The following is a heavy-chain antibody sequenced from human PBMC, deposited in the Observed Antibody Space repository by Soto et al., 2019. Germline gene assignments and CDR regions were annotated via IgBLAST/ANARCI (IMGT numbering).Heavy chain of an antibody. D-gene: IGHD4-17*01. V-gene: IGHV2-5*02. CDR2: IFWDDDK. CDR3: AHNDYADSLFDY. CDR1: GFSLSTSGVG. Sequence: QITLKESGPTLVKPTQTLTLTCTFSGFSLSTSGVGVGWIRQPPGEALEWLALIFWDDDKRYNPSLKSRLTITKDTSKNQVVLTMTNMDPVDTATYYCAHNDYADSLFDYWGQGTLVTVSS. J-gene: IGHJ4*02.